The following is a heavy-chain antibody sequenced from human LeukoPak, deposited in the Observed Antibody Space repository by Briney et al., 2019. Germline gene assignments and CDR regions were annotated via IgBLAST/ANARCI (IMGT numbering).Heavy chain of an antibody. CDR1: GGSISISTYY. V-gene: IGHV4-39*07. CDR2: INHSGST. CDR3: ARGRHYYYGSGSYYNNNWFDP. Sequence: SETLSLTCTVSGGSISISTYYWGWIRQPPGKGLEWIGEINHSGSTNYNPSLKSRVTISVDTSKNQFSLKLSSVTAADTAVYYCARGRHYYYGSGSYYNNNWFDPWGQGTLVTVSS. J-gene: IGHJ5*02. D-gene: IGHD3-10*01.